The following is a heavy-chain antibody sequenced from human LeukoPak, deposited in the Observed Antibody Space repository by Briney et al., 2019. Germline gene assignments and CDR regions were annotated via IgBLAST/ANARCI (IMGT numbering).Heavy chain of an antibody. Sequence: GASVKVSCKASGYTFTGYYMHWVRQAPGQGLEWMGWINPNSGGTNYAQKFQGRVTMTRDTSISTAYMELSRLRSDDTAVYYCARVVPAAIRRRRFDPWGQGTLVTVSS. CDR1: GYTFTGYY. CDR3: ARVVPAAIRRRRFDP. V-gene: IGHV1-2*02. CDR2: INPNSGGT. D-gene: IGHD2-2*02. J-gene: IGHJ5*02.